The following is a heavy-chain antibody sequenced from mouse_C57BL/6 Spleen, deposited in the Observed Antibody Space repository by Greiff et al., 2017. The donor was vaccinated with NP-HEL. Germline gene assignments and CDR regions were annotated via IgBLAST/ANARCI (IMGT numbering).Heavy chain of an antibody. CDR3: ARDYGSNYAMDY. Sequence: EVQLQESGGGLVKPGGSLKLSCAASGFTFSSYAMSWVRQTPEKRLEWVATISDGGSYTYYPDNVKGRFTISRDNAKNNLYMQMSQLKSEDTAMYYCARDYGSNYAMDYWGQGTSVTVSS. V-gene: IGHV5-4*01. D-gene: IGHD1-1*01. CDR2: ISDGGSYT. CDR1: GFTFSSYA. J-gene: IGHJ4*01.